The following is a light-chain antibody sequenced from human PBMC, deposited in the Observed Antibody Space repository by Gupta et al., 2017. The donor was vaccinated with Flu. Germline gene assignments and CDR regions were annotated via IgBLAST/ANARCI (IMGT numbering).Light chain of an antibody. V-gene: IGKV4-1*01. CDR3: QQQFSSPDT. Sequence: IVLSQSPDSLAVSLGETATINCKSSQSVLYSSNNKNYLAWYQQKPGQPPKLLIYWASTRESGVPERFSGSGSGTDFTLTISSLQAEDSAVYYCQQQFSSPDTFGQGTKLEIK. J-gene: IGKJ2*01. CDR1: QSVLYSSNNKNY. CDR2: WAS.